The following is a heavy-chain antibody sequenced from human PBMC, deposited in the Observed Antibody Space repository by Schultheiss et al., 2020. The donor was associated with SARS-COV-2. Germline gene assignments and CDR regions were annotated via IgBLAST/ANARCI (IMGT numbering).Heavy chain of an antibody. J-gene: IGHJ6*02. D-gene: IGHD6-19*01. Sequence: GGSLRLSCAASGFTFSSYAMHWVRQAPGKGLEWVAVISYDGSNKYYADSVKGRFTISRDNSKNTLYLQMNSLRAEDTAVYYCAKDISRAVPGVGAFYYGMDVWGRGTTVTVSS. CDR2: ISYDGSNK. CDR1: GFTFSSYA. V-gene: IGHV3-30-3*01. CDR3: AKDISRAVPGVGAFYYGMDV.